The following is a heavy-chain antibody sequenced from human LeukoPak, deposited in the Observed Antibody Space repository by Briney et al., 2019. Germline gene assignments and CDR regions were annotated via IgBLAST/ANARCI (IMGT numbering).Heavy chain of an antibody. J-gene: IGHJ4*02. Sequence: PGGSLRLSCEASGFTFSSYAMSWVRQAPGKGLEWVSGISGIGANTYYADSVRGRFTISRDNSKNTLYLQMNSLRAEDTAVYYCAKRLLGYADSPPIDYWGQGTLVTVSS. V-gene: IGHV3-23*01. D-gene: IGHD4-17*01. CDR3: AKRLLGYADSPPIDY. CDR2: ISGIGANT. CDR1: GFTFSSYA.